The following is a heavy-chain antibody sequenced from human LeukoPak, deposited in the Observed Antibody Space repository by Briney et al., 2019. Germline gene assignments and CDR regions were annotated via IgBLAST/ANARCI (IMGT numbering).Heavy chain of an antibody. J-gene: IGHJ4*02. D-gene: IGHD3-10*01. CDR1: GFTFSSYG. CDR2: ISGSGGST. CDR3: ARVVPPTDYGSGSYYWDPYYFDY. Sequence: GGSLRLSCAAFGFTFSSYGMSWVRQAPGKGLGWVSAISGSGGSTYYADSVKGRFTISRDNSKNTLYLQMNSLRAEDTAVYYCARVVPPTDYGSGSYYWDPYYFDYWGQGTLVTVSS. V-gene: IGHV3-23*01.